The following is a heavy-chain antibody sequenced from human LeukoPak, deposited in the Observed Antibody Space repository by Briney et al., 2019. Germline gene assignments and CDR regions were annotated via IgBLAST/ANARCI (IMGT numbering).Heavy chain of an antibody. J-gene: IGHJ3*02. D-gene: IGHD3-22*01. Sequence: ASVKVSCKASGYTFTGYYMHWVRQAPGQGFEWMGWINPNSGGTNYAQKFQGRVTMTRDTSISTAYMELSRLRSDDTAVYYCARLRRAKDSSGYFDAFDIWGQGTMVTVSS. V-gene: IGHV1-2*02. CDR2: INPNSGGT. CDR1: GYTFTGYY. CDR3: ARLRRAKDSSGYFDAFDI.